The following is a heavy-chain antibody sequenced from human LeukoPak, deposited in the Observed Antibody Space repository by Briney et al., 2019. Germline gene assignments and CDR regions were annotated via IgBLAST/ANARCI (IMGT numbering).Heavy chain of an antibody. Sequence: GGSLRLSCAASGFSFSSYWMSWVRQTPEKGLEFVANIDQGGSVRNYMDSLKGRCTISRDDAKKSLYLEINSLRADDTAVYYCARDPESSSFDLWGRGTLVTVSS. D-gene: IGHD6-13*01. V-gene: IGHV3-7*01. CDR1: GFSFSSYW. J-gene: IGHJ4*02. CDR2: IDQGGSVR. CDR3: ARDPESSSFDL.